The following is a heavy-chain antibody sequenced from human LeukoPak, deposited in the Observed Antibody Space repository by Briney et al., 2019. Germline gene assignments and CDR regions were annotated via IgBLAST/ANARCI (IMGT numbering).Heavy chain of an antibody. Sequence: GGSLRLSCAVSGFTFSRHWMSWVRQAPGKGLEWLANIKQDGSEKYYVDSVEGRFPISRDNAKNSLYLQMNSLRAEDTAVYYCARSYYGSGTSYGMDVWGQGTTVTVSS. J-gene: IGHJ6*02. D-gene: IGHD3-10*01. CDR3: ARSYYGSGTSYGMDV. CDR2: IKQDGSEK. CDR1: GFTFSRHW. V-gene: IGHV3-7*01.